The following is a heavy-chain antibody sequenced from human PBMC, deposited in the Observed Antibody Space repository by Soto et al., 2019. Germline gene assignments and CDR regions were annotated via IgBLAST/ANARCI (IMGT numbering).Heavy chain of an antibody. CDR1: GFTFSRYS. Sequence: EVNLLESGGGLIQPGGSLRLSCADSGFTFSRYSMTWVRQAPGKGLEWVAHITGSGGTTYYAPSVKGRFTISRDTSRNILYLQMNSLRAEDTALYYCAKCMQAYWNYDAHHVWGQGTMVTVSS. V-gene: IGHV3-23*01. J-gene: IGHJ3*01. D-gene: IGHD1-7*01. CDR2: ITGSGGTT. CDR3: AKCMQAYWNYDAHHV.